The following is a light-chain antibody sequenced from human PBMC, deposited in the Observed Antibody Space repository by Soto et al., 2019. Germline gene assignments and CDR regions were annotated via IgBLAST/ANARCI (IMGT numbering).Light chain of an antibody. Sequence: DGVLTPSPDSMAVSLGERATINCKSSQSVLYSSNNKNYLAWYQQKPGQPPKLLIYWASTRESGVPDRFSGSGSGTDFTLTISSLQAEDLAVYYCQQYYNTPQTFGQGTKVDIK. J-gene: IGKJ1*01. CDR3: QQYYNTPQT. CDR1: QSVLYSSNNKNY. V-gene: IGKV4-1*01. CDR2: WAS.